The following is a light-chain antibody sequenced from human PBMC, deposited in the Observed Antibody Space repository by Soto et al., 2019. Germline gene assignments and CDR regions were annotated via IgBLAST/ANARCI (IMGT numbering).Light chain of an antibody. V-gene: IGKV3-15*01. CDR3: QQYNNWPPYT. CDR2: GAS. J-gene: IGKJ2*01. Sequence: DTVMTQSPTTLSVSPGERATLSCRPSQSVSSNLAGYQQKPGQAPRLPIYGASTRATGIPARFSGSGSGTEFTLTISSLQSEDFAVYYCQQYNNWPPYTFGQGTKLEIK. CDR1: QSVSSN.